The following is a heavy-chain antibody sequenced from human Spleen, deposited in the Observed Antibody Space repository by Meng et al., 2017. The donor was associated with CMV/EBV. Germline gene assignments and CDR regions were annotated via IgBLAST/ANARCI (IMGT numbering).Heavy chain of an antibody. CDR2: ISSSSSYI. CDR1: GFTFSSYS. D-gene: IGHD3-3*01. V-gene: IGHV3-21*01. CDR3: ARLYDFWSGYLN. Sequence: GESLKISCAASGFTFSSYSMNWVRQAPGKGLEWVSSISSSSSYIYYADSVKGRFTISRDNAKNSLYLQMNSLRAEDTAVYYCARLYDFWSGYLNWGQGTLVTVSS. J-gene: IGHJ4*02.